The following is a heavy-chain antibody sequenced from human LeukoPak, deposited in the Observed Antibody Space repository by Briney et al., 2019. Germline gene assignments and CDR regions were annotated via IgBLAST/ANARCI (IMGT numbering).Heavy chain of an antibody. D-gene: IGHD6-13*01. J-gene: IGHJ4*02. CDR2: IIPILGIA. CDR1: GGTFSSYA. CDR3: AREGDSSSCRLDY. Sequence: GASVKVSCKASGGTFSSYAISWVRQAPGQGLEWMGRIIPILGIANYAQKFQGRVTITADKSTSTAYMELSSLRSEDTAVYYCAREGDSSSCRLDYWGQGTLVTVSS. V-gene: IGHV1-69*04.